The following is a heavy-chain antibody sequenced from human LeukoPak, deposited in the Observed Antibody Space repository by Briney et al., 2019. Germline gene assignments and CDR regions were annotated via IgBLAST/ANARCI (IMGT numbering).Heavy chain of an antibody. J-gene: IGHJ5*02. V-gene: IGHV4-30-2*01. CDR1: GGCISSGGYS. CDR3: ARVLVSGSYNWFDP. D-gene: IGHD1-26*01. CDR2: IYHSGST. Sequence: SQTLSLTRAVSGGCISSGGYSWSWIRQPPGKGLEWIGYIYHSGSTYYNPSLKSLVTISVDRSKNQFSLKLSSVTAADTAVYYCARVLVSGSYNWFDPWGQGTLVTVSS.